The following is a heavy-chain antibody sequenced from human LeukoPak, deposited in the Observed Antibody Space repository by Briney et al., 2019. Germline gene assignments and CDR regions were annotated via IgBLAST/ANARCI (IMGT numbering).Heavy chain of an antibody. J-gene: IGHJ4*02. CDR2: ISWNSGSI. V-gene: IGHV3-9*01. CDR3: AKEGVVAGTFDY. Sequence: GGSLRLSCAASGFTFDDYAMHWVRQAPGKGLEWVSGISWNSGSIGYADSVKGRFTISRDNAKNSLYLQMNSLRAEDTALYYCAKEGVVAGTFDYWGQGTLVSVSS. CDR1: GFTFDDYA. D-gene: IGHD6-19*01.